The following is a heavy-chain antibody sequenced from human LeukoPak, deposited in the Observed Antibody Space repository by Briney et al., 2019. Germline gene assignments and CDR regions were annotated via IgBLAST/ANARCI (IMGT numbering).Heavy chain of an antibody. CDR2: ISGSGGST. Sequence: GGSLRLSCAASGFTFSSYAMSWVRQAPGKGLEWVSAISGSGGSTYYADSVKGRFTIYRDNSKNTLYLQMNSLRAEDTAVYYCAKESISSSGYYYYYYYYYMDVWGKGTTVTVSS. J-gene: IGHJ6*03. CDR3: AKESISSSGYYYYYYYYYMDV. V-gene: IGHV3-23*01. D-gene: IGHD3-22*01. CDR1: GFTFSSYA.